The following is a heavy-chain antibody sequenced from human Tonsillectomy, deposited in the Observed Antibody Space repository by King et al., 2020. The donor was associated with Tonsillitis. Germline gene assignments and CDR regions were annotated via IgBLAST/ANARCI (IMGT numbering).Heavy chain of an antibody. J-gene: IGHJ4*02. CDR3: ARGRATDY. Sequence: NYNPSLKSRVSITVDTSKNQFSLKLSSVTAADTAVYYCARGRATDYWGQGT. V-gene: IGHV4-34*01.